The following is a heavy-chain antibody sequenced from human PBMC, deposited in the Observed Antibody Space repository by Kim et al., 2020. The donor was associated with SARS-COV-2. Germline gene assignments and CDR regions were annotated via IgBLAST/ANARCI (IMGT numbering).Heavy chain of an antibody. V-gene: IGHV3-23*01. CDR3: ASTLGIAVAGSFDY. CDR1: GFTFSSYA. CDR2: ISGSGGST. J-gene: IGHJ4*02. D-gene: IGHD6-19*01. Sequence: GGSLRLSCAASGFTFSSYAMSWVRQAPGKGLEWVSAISGSGGSTYYADSVKGRFTISRDNSKNTLYLQMNSLRAEDTAVYYCASTLGIAVAGSFDYWGQGTLVTVSS.